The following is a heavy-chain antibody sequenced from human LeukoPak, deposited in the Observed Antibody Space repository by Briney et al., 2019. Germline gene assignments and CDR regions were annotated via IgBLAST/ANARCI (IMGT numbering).Heavy chain of an antibody. CDR1: GFTFSDYY. CDR2: ISSSGSTI. J-gene: IGHJ4*02. D-gene: IGHD6-19*01. V-gene: IGHV3-11*01. Sequence: RGSLRLSCAASGFTFSDYYMSWVRHAPKEGLEWVSSISSSGSTIYYADSVKGRFTISRDNAKNSLYLQMNSLRAEDTAVYYCAKGGYSSGWRNYFDYWGQGTLVTVSS. CDR3: AKGGYSSGWRNYFDY.